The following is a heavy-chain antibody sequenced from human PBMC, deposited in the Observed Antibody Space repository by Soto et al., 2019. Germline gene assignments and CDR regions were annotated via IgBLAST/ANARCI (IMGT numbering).Heavy chain of an antibody. CDR1: GFTFSSNA. J-gene: IGHJ4*02. V-gene: IGHV3-30*04. D-gene: IGHD5-12*01. CDR3: ARDRETRWLQLDY. Sequence: SLRLSCAASGFTFSSNAMDWVRQAPGKGLEWVAVISYDGRNKYYADSVKGRFTISRDNSKNTLYLQMNSLRAEDTAVYYCARDRETRWLQLDYWGQGTLVTVSS. CDR2: ISYDGRNK.